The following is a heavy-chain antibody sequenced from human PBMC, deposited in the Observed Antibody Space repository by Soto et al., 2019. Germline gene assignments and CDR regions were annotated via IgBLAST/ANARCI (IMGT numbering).Heavy chain of an antibody. D-gene: IGHD4-4*01. J-gene: IGHJ5*02. V-gene: IGHV4-39*01. Sequence: SETLSLTCTDSGGSISTSGYFWGWIRQPPGKGLEWIGTIYYSGSTYYNPSLKSRVTISVDTSKNQFSLMLSSVTAADTAVYYCATSNWFNPWGQGTPGTV. CDR2: IYYSGST. CDR1: GGSISTSGYF. CDR3: ATSNWFNP.